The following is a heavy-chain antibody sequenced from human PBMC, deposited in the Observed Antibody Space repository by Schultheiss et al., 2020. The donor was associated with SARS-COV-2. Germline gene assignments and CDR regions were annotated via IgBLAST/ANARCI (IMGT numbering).Heavy chain of an antibody. V-gene: IGHV3-48*03. Sequence: GGSLRLSCAASGFTFDDYAMHWVRQAPGKGLEWVSYISSSGSTIYYADSVKGRFTISRDNAKNSLYLQMNSLRAEDTALYYCARVVGYSYGFMWYYGMDVWGQGTTVTVSS. J-gene: IGHJ6*02. CDR2: ISSSGSTI. CDR1: GFTFDDYA. D-gene: IGHD5-18*01. CDR3: ARVVGYSYGFMWYYGMDV.